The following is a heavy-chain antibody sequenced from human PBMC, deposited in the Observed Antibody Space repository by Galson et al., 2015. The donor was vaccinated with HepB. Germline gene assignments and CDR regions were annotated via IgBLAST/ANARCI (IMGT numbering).Heavy chain of an antibody. J-gene: IGHJ4*02. CDR1: GFSLSTSGMC. CDR2: IDWDDDK. Sequence: PALVKPTQTLTLTRTFSGFSLSTSGMCVTWIRQPPGKALEWLALIDWDDDKYYSTSLKTRLTISKDTSKNQVVLTMTNVDPVDTATYYCARILRGSSTVHYYFDYWGQGTLVTVSS. V-gene: IGHV2-70*01. CDR3: ARILRGSSTVHYYFDY. D-gene: IGHD3-16*01.